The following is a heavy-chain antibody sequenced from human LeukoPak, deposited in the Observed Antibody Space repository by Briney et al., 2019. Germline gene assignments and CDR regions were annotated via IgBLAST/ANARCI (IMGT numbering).Heavy chain of an antibody. CDR1: GFTFSSYA. J-gene: IGHJ4*02. V-gene: IGHV3-23*01. CDR2: ISGSGGST. Sequence: GGSLRLSCAASGFTFSSYAMSWVRQAPGKGLEWVSAISGSGGSTYYADSVKGRFTISRDNSKNTLYLQMNSLRAEDTAVYYCARASIAAEGYFFDYWGQGTLVTVSS. CDR3: ARASIAAEGYFFDY. D-gene: IGHD6-6*01.